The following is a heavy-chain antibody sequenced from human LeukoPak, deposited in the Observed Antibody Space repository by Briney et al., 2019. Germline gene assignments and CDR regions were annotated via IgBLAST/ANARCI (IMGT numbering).Heavy chain of an antibody. Sequence: SVTVSCKASGGTFSSYIITWVRQAPGQGLEWMGGIIPILGTANYAQKFQGRVTITADESTSTAYMELSSLRSEDTAVYFCARTGYHYNSYGYYFLDYWGQGSLVTVSS. D-gene: IGHD3-22*01. V-gene: IGHV1-69*13. CDR3: ARTGYHYNSYGYYFLDY. CDR1: GGTFSSYI. CDR2: IIPILGTA. J-gene: IGHJ4*02.